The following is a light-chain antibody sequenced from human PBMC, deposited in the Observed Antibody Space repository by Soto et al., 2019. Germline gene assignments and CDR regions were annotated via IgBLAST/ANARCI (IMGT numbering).Light chain of an antibody. V-gene: IGLV2-14*01. CDR3: SSYTSSSTLYV. CDR2: EVN. J-gene: IGLJ1*01. Sequence: QSVLTQPASVSGSPRQSITISCTGASSDVGSYTYVSWYQQHPGKAPKLMIYEVNNRPSGVSNRFSGSKSGNTASLTISGLQAEDEADYYCSSYTSSSTLYVFXTGTKVTVL. CDR1: SSDVGSYTY.